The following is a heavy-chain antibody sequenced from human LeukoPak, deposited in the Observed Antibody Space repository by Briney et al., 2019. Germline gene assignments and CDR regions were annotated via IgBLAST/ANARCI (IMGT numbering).Heavy chain of an antibody. Sequence: ASVKVSCKASGGTFSSYAISWVRQAPGQGLEWMGGIIPIFGTANYAQKFQGGVTITADESTSTAYMELSSLRSEDTAVYYCAREHDVSQYYYDSSGYYPLDYWGQGTLVTVSS. CDR1: GGTFSSYA. J-gene: IGHJ4*02. V-gene: IGHV1-69*13. D-gene: IGHD3-22*01. CDR3: AREHDVSQYYYDSSGYYPLDY. CDR2: IIPIFGTA.